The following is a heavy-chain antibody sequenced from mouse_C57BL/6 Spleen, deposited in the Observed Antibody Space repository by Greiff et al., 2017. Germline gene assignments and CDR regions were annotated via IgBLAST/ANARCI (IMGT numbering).Heavy chain of an antibody. CDR3: ARRTQLTVTNFDY. J-gene: IGHJ2*01. D-gene: IGHD4-1*01. CDR1: GYTFTSYW. Sequence: QVQLQQPGAELVMPGASVKLSCKASGYTFTSYWMHWVKQRPGQGLEWIGEIDPSDSYTNYNQRFKGKSTLTVEKSSSTAYMQLSSLTSEDSAVYYWARRTQLTVTNFDYWGQGTTLTVSS. V-gene: IGHV1-69*01. CDR2: IDPSDSYT.